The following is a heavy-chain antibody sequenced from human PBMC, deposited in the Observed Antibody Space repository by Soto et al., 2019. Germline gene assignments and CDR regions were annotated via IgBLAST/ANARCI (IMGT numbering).Heavy chain of an antibody. CDR3: ARHHDYVWGTYRWALHY. Sequence: PWRSLRLSCAASGFVFSDFQFNCVRQDPWGGLEWLSSITVTSAFTEYAESIEGRFTISRDNPNKLLFLHMDNLRPEDTAVYYCARHHDYVWGTYRWALHYWGQGTRVTVSS. CDR1: GFVFSDFQ. J-gene: IGHJ4*02. D-gene: IGHD3-16*02. CDR2: ITVTSAFT. V-gene: IGHV3-21*01.